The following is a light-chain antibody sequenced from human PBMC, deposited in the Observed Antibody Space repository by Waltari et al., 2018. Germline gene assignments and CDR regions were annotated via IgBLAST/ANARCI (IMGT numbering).Light chain of an antibody. CDR3: ATWDDSLRGWV. V-gene: IGLV1-47*01. J-gene: IGLJ3*02. Sequence: PPSASGTPGQRVTISCSGSSPNIGKNFVYWYHQSPGTAPKLLIYRNNQRPSGVPDRFSGSKSGTSASLAISGLRSEDESDYYCATWDDSLRGWVFGGGTKLTVL. CDR2: RNN. CDR1: SPNIGKNF.